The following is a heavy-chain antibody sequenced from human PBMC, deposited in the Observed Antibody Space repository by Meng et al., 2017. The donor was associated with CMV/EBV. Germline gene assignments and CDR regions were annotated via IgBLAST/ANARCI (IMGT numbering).Heavy chain of an antibody. CDR2: IYYSGST. Sequence: GPLRLSCTVSGGSISSYYWSWIRQPPGKGLEWIGYIYYSGSTNYNPSLKSRVTISVDTSKNQFSLKLSSVTAADTAGYYCARDGSSSGYWFDPWGQGTMVTVSS. CDR3: ARDGSSSGYWFDP. J-gene: IGHJ5*02. D-gene: IGHD3-22*01. V-gene: IGHV4-59*01. CDR1: GGSISSYY.